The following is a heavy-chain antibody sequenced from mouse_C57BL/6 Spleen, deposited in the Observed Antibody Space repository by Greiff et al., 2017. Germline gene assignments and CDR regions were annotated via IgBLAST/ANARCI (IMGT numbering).Heavy chain of an antibody. V-gene: IGHV1-59*01. CDR2: IDPSDSYT. D-gene: IGHD1-1*01. CDR1: GYTFTSYW. J-gene: IGHJ2*01. CDR3: AREEVITTVVAPDY. Sequence: QVQLQQPGAELVRPGTSVKLSCKASGYTFTSYWMHWVKQRPGQGLEWIGVIDPSDSYTNYNQTFKGKATLTVDTSSSTAYMQLSSLTSEDSAVYCCAREEVITTVVAPDYWGQGTTLTVSS.